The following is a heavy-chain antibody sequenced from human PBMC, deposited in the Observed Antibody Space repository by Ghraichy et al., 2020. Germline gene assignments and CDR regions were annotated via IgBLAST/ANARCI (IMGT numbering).Heavy chain of an antibody. Sequence: ASVKVSCQAFGYTFTDYYVHWMRQAPGQGLEWVGRINPNSGGTYYAQSFQDRVTMTRDTSISTAYMELSRLRSDDTALYYCARDLRDIVVPGTSLWFDPRGQGTLVTVSS. CDR3: ARDLRDIVVPGTSLWFDP. V-gene: IGHV1-2*06. CDR1: GYTFTDYY. J-gene: IGHJ5*02. CDR2: INPNSGGT. D-gene: IGHD6-19*01.